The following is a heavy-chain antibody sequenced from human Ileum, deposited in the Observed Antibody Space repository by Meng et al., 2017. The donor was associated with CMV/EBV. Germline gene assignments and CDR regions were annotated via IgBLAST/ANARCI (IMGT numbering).Heavy chain of an antibody. CDR1: GFTFSSYA. Sequence: GESLKISCAASGFTFSSYAMHRVRQAPGKGLEWVAVISYDGSNKYYADSVKGRFTTTRDTFKNTLYLQMNSLRAEDTPVYYCARAVRPPGGYYSSTSCPPSYYYYGMDVWGQGTTVTVSS. V-gene: IGHV3-30-3*01. J-gene: IGHJ6*02. D-gene: IGHD2-2*01. CDR2: ISYDGSNK. CDR3: ARAVRPPGGYYSSTSCPPSYYYYGMDV.